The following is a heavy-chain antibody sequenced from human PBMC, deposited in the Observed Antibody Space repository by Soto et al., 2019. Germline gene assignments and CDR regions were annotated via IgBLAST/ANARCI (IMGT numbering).Heavy chain of an antibody. CDR2: ISYGGSNK. V-gene: IGHV3-30*18. CDR3: AKHGHPYGIDV. J-gene: IGHJ6*02. CDR1: GLTFSSYG. Sequence: QVQLVESGGGVVQPGRSLRLSCAASGLTFSSYGMHWVRQAPGKGLEWVAVISYGGSNKDYADSVKGRFTISRDNSQNTLYLQMSSLRTEDTVVYCCAKHGHPYGIDVWGQGATVTVS.